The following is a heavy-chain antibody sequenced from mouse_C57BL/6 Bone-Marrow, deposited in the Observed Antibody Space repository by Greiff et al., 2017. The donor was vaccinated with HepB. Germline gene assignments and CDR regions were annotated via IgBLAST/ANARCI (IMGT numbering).Heavy chain of an antibody. Sequence: QVQLQQPGAELVKPGASVKLSCKASGYTFTSYWMQWVKQRPGQGLEWIGEIDPSDSYTNYNQKFKGKATLTVDTSSSTAYMQLSSLTSEDSAVYYCARTDYYGSSYGWYFDVWGTGTTVTVSS. V-gene: IGHV1-50*01. CDR2: IDPSDSYT. CDR1: GYTFTSYW. CDR3: ARTDYYGSSYGWYFDV. J-gene: IGHJ1*03. D-gene: IGHD1-1*01.